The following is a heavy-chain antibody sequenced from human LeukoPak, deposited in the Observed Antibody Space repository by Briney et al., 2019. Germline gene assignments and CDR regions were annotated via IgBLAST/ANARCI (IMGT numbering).Heavy chain of an antibody. J-gene: IGHJ4*02. CDR1: GFTFSSYA. V-gene: IGHV3-21*04. Sequence: GGSLRLSCAASGFTFSSYAMSWVRQAPGKGLEWVSAISSSGSTIYYADSVKGRFTISRDNAKNSLYLQMNSLRAEDTAVYYCARGFLFGEGPSYFDYWGQGTLVTVSS. D-gene: IGHD3-10*02. CDR3: ARGFLFGEGPSYFDY. CDR2: ISSSGSTI.